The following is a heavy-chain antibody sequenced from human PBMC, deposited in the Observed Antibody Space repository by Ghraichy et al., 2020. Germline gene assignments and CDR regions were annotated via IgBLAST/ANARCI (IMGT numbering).Heavy chain of an antibody. Sequence: ESLNISCTVSGGSISGYYWSWIRQSPGKGLEWIGYIYYTGTTDYNPSLKNRVTISADTSTNQFSLRLSSVTAADTAIYYCARDGMYTTGWYYWFDPWGQGTLVTVSS. CDR2: IYYTGTT. CDR3: ARDGMYTTGWYYWFDP. CDR1: GGSISGYY. J-gene: IGHJ5*02. D-gene: IGHD6-19*01. V-gene: IGHV4-59*01.